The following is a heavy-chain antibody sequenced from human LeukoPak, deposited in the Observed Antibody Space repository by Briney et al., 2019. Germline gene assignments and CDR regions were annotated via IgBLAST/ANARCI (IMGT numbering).Heavy chain of an antibody. Sequence: PETLSLTCTVSGDSISSFYLSWIRQPPGKGLEWIGYIHSSGSTNYNPSLKSRVTTSVDTSKNQFSLNLISVTAADTAVYYCAGTTRWLQFSYWGQGTLVTVSS. J-gene: IGHJ4*02. CDR1: GDSISSFY. V-gene: IGHV4-4*09. CDR3: AGTTRWLQFSY. D-gene: IGHD5-24*01. CDR2: IHSSGST.